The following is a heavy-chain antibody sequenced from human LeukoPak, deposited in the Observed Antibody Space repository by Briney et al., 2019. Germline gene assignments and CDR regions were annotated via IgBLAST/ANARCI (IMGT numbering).Heavy chain of an antibody. Sequence: KTGGSLRLSCAASGFTFSNAWMSWVRQAPGKGREWVGRIKSKTDGGTTDYAAAVRDRFTIAREESKNTLYLQMNSLKTEDTAVYYCTTDGSSWYSTDYWGQGTLVTVSS. CDR3: TTDGSSWYSTDY. J-gene: IGHJ4*02. D-gene: IGHD6-13*01. CDR2: IKSKTDGGTT. CDR1: GFTFSNAW. V-gene: IGHV3-15*01.